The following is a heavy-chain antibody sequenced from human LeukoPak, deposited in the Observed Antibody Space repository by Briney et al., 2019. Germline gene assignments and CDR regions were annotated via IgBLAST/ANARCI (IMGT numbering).Heavy chain of an antibody. Sequence: GGSLKLSCAASGFAFTRHAMHWVRQAPGKGLEWVAYIYYDGIDKNYADTVKGRFTISRDNSKNTLYLQMNSLRDEDTAVYYCTKEGGDTVVLPEAHAFDIWGQGTMVTVSS. CDR1: GFAFTRHA. J-gene: IGHJ3*02. CDR3: TKEGGDTVVLPEAHAFDI. D-gene: IGHD2-2*01. CDR2: IYYDGIDK. V-gene: IGHV3-30*02.